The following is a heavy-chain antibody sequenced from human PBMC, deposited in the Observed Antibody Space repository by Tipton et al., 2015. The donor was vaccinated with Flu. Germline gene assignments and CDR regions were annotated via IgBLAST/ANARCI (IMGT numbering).Heavy chain of an antibody. CDR2: IYFSGST. J-gene: IGHJ4*02. CDR1: GGSISSSSYY. CDR3: ARVPYYYDNNRPIS. Sequence: TLSLTCTVSGGSISSSSYYWGWIRQPPGKGLEWIGSIYFSGSTYYNPSLKSRVTISVDTSKNQFSLKLSSVTAADTAVYYCARVPYYYDNNRPISWGQGTLVTVSS. D-gene: IGHD3-22*01. V-gene: IGHV4-39*01.